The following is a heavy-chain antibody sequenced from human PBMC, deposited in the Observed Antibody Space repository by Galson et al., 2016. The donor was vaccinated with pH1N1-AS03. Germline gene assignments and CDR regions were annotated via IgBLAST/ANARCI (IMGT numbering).Heavy chain of an antibody. CDR2: IKQDGSEN. CDR3: ARIKGGGNSDGFDI. Sequence: SLRLSCAASGFTFRSYWMTWVRQAPGKGLEWVANIKQDGSENYSPDSVKGRFTISRDNVENSVYLQLNSLKVEDTAMYYCARIKGGGNSDGFDIWGLGTKVIVSS. CDR1: GFTFRSYW. J-gene: IGHJ3*02. V-gene: IGHV3-7*01. D-gene: IGHD4-23*01.